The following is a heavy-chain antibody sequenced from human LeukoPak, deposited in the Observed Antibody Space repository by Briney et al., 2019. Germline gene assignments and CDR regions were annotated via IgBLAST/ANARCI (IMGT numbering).Heavy chain of an antibody. D-gene: IGHD3-10*01. Sequence: GGSLRLSCAAPGFTFSSYAMSWVRQAPGKGLEWVSVISGSGASTHYADSVKGRFTISRDNSKNTLYLQMNSLRAEDTAVYYCAKDPRGGSGSYPFDYWGQGTLVTVSS. CDR3: AKDPRGGSGSYPFDY. V-gene: IGHV3-23*01. CDR1: GFTFSSYA. J-gene: IGHJ4*02. CDR2: ISGSGAST.